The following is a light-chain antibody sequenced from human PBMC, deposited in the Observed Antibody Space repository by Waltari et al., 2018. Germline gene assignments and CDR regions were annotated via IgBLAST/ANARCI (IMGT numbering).Light chain of an antibody. CDR1: SSDIGAYNL. J-gene: IGLJ2*01. V-gene: IGLV2-23*02. Sequence: QSALTQPASVSGSPGQSITVSCTGSSSDIGAYNLFSWFQQHPCEVPKLLIYEVSERPSGVSNRFSGSKSGNTASLTVSGLQPEDEAHYYCCSHTTTHSLVFGGGTRVTVL. CDR2: EVS. CDR3: CSHTTTHSLV.